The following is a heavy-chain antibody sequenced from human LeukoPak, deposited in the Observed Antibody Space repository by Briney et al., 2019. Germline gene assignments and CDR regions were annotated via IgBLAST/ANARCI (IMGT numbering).Heavy chain of an antibody. J-gene: IGHJ5*02. D-gene: IGHD1-7*01. CDR2: INHSGST. CDR3: AGGRDLELT. CDR1: GGSFSGYY. Sequence: PSETLSLACAVYGGSFSGYYWSWIRQPPGKGLEWIGEINHSGSTNYNPSLKSRVTISVDTSKNQFSLNLSSVTAADTALYYCAGGRDLELTWGQGTLVTVSS. V-gene: IGHV4-34*01.